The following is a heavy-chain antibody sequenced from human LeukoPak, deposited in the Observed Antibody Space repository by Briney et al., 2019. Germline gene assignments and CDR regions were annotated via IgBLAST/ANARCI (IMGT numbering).Heavy chain of an antibody. V-gene: IGHV3-66*02. CDR2: IYSGGST. J-gene: IGHJ3*02. Sequence: PGGSLRLSCAASGFTFSDHYMTWVRQAPGKGLEWVSVIYSGGSTYYADSVKGRFTISRDSSNNTLYLQMNSLRPEDTAVYYCARDPYTSSWYWAFDIWGQGTMVIVS. CDR1: GFTFSDHY. CDR3: ARDPYTSSWYWAFDI. D-gene: IGHD6-13*01.